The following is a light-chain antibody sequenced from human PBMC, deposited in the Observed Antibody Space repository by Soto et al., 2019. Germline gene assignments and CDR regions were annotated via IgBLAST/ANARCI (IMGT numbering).Light chain of an antibody. J-gene: IGKJ3*01. CDR3: QQYRSAPPIT. CDR1: QSVSSSY. Sequence: EIVLTQSPGTLSLSPGXRATLSCRASQSVSSSYLAWYQQKPGQAPRLLIYGASSRATGIPDRFSGSGSGTDFTLTISRLEPEDFAVYYCQQYRSAPPITFGPGTKVETK. CDR2: GAS. V-gene: IGKV3-20*01.